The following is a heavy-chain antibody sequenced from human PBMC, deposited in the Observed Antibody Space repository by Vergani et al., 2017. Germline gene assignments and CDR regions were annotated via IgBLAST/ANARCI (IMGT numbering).Heavy chain of an antibody. CDR1: GGTFSSYA. V-gene: IGHV1-69*09. Sequence: QVQLVQSGAEVKKPGSSVKVSCKASGGTFSSYAISWVRQAPGQGLEWMGGIIPVLGIANYAQKFQGRVTITADKSTSTAYMELSSLRSEDTAVYYCARLIPRIAVAGYYYYGMDVWGQGTTVTVSS. CDR2: IIPVLGIA. CDR3: ARLIPRIAVAGYYYYGMDV. D-gene: IGHD6-19*01. J-gene: IGHJ6*02.